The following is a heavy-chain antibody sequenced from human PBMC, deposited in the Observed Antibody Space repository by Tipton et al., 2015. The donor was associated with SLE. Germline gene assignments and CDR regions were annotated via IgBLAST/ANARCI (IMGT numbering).Heavy chain of an antibody. J-gene: IGHJ2*01. CDR2: IYYSGYT. CDR3: ARDELVYFDL. D-gene: IGHD3-10*01. V-gene: IGHV4-59*12. Sequence: TLSLTCAVSGGSITSSYWSWIRQPPGKGLEWIGYIYYSGYTNYNPSLKSRVTISVDTSKNQFSLKLSSVTAADTAVYYCARDELVYFDLWGRGTLVTVSS. CDR1: GGSITSSY.